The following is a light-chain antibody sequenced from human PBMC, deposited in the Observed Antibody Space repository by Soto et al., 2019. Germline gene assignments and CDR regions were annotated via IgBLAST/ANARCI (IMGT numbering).Light chain of an antibody. CDR3: QQYHNCPPIT. V-gene: IGKV3-15*01. CDR2: DAS. J-gene: IGKJ5*01. CDR1: QSVSTK. Sequence: EILMTQSPATLSVSPGETATLSCRASQSVSTKLAWYQQKPGQAPRLLINDASTMATGVPARFSGWGSGTEFTLTISSLQSEDFAVYYCQQYHNCPPITFGQGTRLEIK.